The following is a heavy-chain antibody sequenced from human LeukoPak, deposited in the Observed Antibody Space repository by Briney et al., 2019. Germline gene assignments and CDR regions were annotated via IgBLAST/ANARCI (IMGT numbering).Heavy chain of an antibody. Sequence: GGSLRLSCAASGFTFDDYGMSWVRQAPGKGLEWVSGINWNGGSTGYADSVKGRFTIARDNAKNSLYLQMNSLRAEDTAVYYCARANPNYYDSWGQGTLVTVSS. CDR2: INWNGGST. J-gene: IGHJ4*02. CDR3: ARANPNYYDS. V-gene: IGHV3-20*04. D-gene: IGHD3-22*01. CDR1: GFTFDDYG.